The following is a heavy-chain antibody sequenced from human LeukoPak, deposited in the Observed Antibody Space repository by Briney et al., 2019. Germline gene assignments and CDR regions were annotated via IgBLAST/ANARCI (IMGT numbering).Heavy chain of an antibody. Sequence: ASVKVSCKTSGYTFTGYYMHWVRQAPGQGLESMGWINPDSGDTKYVQNFQGRITMTRDTSISTAYMELSGLRSDDTAVYFCAKEGLSGSFDYWGQGTLVTVSS. J-gene: IGHJ4*02. CDR2: INPDSGDT. CDR3: AKEGLSGSFDY. D-gene: IGHD5-12*01. V-gene: IGHV1-2*02. CDR1: GYTFTGYY.